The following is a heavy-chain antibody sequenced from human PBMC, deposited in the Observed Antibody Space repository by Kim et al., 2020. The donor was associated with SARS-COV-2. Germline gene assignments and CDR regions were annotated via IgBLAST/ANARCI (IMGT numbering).Heavy chain of an antibody. D-gene: IGHD3-10*01. V-gene: IGHV3-15*01. CDR3: TTLLVWARGVRDAFDI. Sequence: TVKGRFTMSRDDSNNTLHLQMNSLKTEDTAVYYCTTLLVWARGVRDAFDIWGQGTMVTVSS. J-gene: IGHJ3*02.